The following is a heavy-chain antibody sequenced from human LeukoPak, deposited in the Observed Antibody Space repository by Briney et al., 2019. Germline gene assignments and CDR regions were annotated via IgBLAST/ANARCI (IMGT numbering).Heavy chain of an antibody. J-gene: IGHJ4*02. Sequence: SETLSLTCTVSGGSISSHYWSWIRQPPGKGLEWIGYIYYSGSTNYNPSLTSRVTISVDTSKNHFSLKLSSVTAADTAVYYCATSSWCEGRFDYWGQGTLVTVSS. V-gene: IGHV4-59*11. D-gene: IGHD6-13*01. CDR2: IYYSGST. CDR3: ATSSWCEGRFDY. CDR1: GGSISSHY.